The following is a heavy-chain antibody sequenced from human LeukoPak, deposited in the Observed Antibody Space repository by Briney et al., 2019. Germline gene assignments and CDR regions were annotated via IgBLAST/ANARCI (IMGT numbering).Heavy chain of an antibody. J-gene: IGHJ6*02. CDR3: AREPGPHLGHFHHFGLDL. D-gene: IGHD7-27*01. CDR2: IWYDGRKK. V-gene: IGHV3-33*07. CDR1: EFSFRSYG. Sequence: GGSLRLSCAASEFSFRSYGMYWVRQAPGKGLEWVAGIWYDGRKKYYADSVKGRFTISRDNCKSTLSLEMSRLGVEDTGVYYCAREPGPHLGHFHHFGLDLWGQGTTVTVSS.